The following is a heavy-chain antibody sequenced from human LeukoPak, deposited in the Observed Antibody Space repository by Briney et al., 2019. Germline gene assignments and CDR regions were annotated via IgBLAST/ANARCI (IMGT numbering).Heavy chain of an antibody. V-gene: IGHV1-69*01. Sequence: SVKVSCKASGGTFSSYAISWVRQAPGQGLEWMGGIIPIFGTANYAQKFQGRVTITADESTSTAYMELSSLRSEDTAVYYCAREKGRYGSGSYPPAGLGVIWGQGTMVTVSS. CDR2: IIPIFGTA. D-gene: IGHD3-10*01. CDR3: AREKGRYGSGSYPPAGLGVI. J-gene: IGHJ3*02. CDR1: GGTFSSYA.